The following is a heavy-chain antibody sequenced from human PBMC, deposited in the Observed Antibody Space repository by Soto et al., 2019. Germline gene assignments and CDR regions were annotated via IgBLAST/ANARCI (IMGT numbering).Heavy chain of an antibody. D-gene: IGHD5-18*01. CDR3: TKSHSTALVPYYFDY. Sequence: QVRLVESGGGVVQPGTSLRLSCAASGFTFSSYAIHWVRQAPGKGLEWVAFMSSDGSNTFYADSVRGRFTVSRDNSKSTLYLQMNGLMPEDTAVYYCTKSHSTALVPYYFDYWGQGTLVTVS. V-gene: IGHV3-30*18. CDR1: GFTFSSYA. CDR2: MSSDGSNT. J-gene: IGHJ4*02.